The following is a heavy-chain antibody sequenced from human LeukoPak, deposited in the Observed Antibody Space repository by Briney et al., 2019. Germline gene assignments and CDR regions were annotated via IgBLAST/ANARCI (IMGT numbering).Heavy chain of an antibody. V-gene: IGHV1-69*13. CDR2: IIPIFGIRTA. D-gene: IGHD5-12*01. CDR3: ATTGYSGYEALYYFDY. J-gene: IGHJ4*02. CDR1: GGTFNTYA. Sequence: GASVKVSCKASGGTFNTYAVSWVRQAPGQGLEWMGGIIPIFGIRTATYAQRFQGRVTITADESTGTAYMELSSLRSEDTAVYYCATTGYSGYEALYYFDYWGQGTLVTVSS.